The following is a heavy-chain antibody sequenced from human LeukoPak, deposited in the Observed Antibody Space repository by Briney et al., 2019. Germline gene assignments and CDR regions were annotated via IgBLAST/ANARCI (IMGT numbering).Heavy chain of an antibody. J-gene: IGHJ4*02. CDR1: GGSISSSSYY. D-gene: IGHD3-22*01. V-gene: IGHV4-39*01. Sequence: SETLSLTCTVSGGSISSSSYYWGWIRQPPGKGLEWIGSIYYSGSTYYNPSLKSRVTISVDTSKNQFSLKLSSVTAADTAVYYCARPRYYYDSSGYRFWGQGTLVTVSS. CDR2: IYYSGST. CDR3: ARPRYYYDSSGYRF.